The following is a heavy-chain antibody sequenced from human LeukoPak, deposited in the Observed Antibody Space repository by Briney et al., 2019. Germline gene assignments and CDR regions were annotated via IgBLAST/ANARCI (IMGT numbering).Heavy chain of an antibody. CDR1: GYTFTSYD. Sequence: GASVKVSCKASGYTFTSYDINWVRQATGQGLEWMGWMNPNSGNTGYAQKFQGRVTMTRDTSISTAYMELSRLRSDDTAVYYCARDGSSIYGSGSYSDYWGQGTLVTVSS. J-gene: IGHJ4*02. V-gene: IGHV1-8*01. CDR2: MNPNSGNT. D-gene: IGHD3-10*01. CDR3: ARDGSSIYGSGSYSDY.